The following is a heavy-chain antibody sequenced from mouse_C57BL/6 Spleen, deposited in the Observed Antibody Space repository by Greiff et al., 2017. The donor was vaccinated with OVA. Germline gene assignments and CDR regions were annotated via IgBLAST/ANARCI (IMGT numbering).Heavy chain of an antibody. J-gene: IGHJ1*03. D-gene: IGHD1-1*01. CDR1: GYAFSSSW. V-gene: IGHV1-82*01. CDR3: ERYYYCCSSNEYFDV. Sequence: VQLQESGPELVKPGASVTISCKASGYAFSSSWMNWVKQRPGKGLEWIGRIYPGDGDTNYNGKFKGKATLTADKSSSPAYMQLRSLPSEDSEVYSCERYYYCCSSNEYFDVWGTGTTVTVSS. CDR2: IYPGDGDT.